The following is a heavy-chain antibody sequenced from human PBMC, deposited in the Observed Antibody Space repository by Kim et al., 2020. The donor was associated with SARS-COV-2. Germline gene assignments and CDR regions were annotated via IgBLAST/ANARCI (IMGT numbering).Heavy chain of an antibody. CDR3: ARDGGYDNYSHFDY. Sequence: GGSLRLSCAESGFTFSNYGMHWVRQAPGKGLEWVAVIWYDGSNKDYADSVKGRFTISRDNSKNTLYLQMSSLRAEDTAIYFCARDGGYDNYSHFDYWGRG. V-gene: IGHV3-33*01. CDR1: GFTFSNYG. J-gene: IGHJ4*02. CDR2: IWYDGSNK. D-gene: IGHD3-22*01.